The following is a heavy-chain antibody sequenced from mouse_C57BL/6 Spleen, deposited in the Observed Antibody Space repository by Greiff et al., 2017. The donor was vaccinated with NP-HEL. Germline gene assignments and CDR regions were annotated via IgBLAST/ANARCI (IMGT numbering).Heavy chain of an antibody. CDR2: IRHKANNHAT. J-gene: IGHJ1*03. CDR1: GFTFSDAW. CDR3: TIVPSTWYFDV. V-gene: IGHV6-6*01. Sequence: EVKVEESGGGLVQPGGSMKLSCAASGFTFSDAWMDWVRQSPEKGLEWVAEIRHKANNHATYYAESVKGRFTISIDDSKSSVYLQMNSLRAEDTVIYYCTIVPSTWYFDVWGTGTTVTVSS. D-gene: IGHD5-1*01.